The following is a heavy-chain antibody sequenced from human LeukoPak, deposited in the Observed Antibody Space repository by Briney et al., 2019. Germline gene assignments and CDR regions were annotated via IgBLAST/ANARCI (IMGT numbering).Heavy chain of an antibody. J-gene: IGHJ4*02. D-gene: IGHD3-10*01. Sequence: GGSLRLSCAASGFTFSSYAMSWVRQAPGKGLEWVSAISGSGGSTYYADSVKGRFTISRDNSKNTLYLQMNSLRAEDTAVYYCAKSERYYYGSGSYSPYWGQGTLVTVFS. V-gene: IGHV3-23*01. CDR2: ISGSGGST. CDR1: GFTFSSYA. CDR3: AKSERYYYGSGSYSPY.